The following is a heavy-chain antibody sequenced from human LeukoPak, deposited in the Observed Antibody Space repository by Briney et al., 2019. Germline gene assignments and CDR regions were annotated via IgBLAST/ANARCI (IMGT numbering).Heavy chain of an antibody. CDR1: GFTFSSYA. V-gene: IGHV3-23*01. CDR3: LPPTGYYVVDY. D-gene: IGHD3-9*01. Sequence: GSLRLSCAASGFTFSSYAMSWVRQAPGKGLEWVSAISGSGGSTYYADSVKGRFTISRDNSKNTLYLQMNSLRAEDTAVYYCLPPTGYYVVDYWGQGTLVTVSS. J-gene: IGHJ4*02. CDR2: ISGSGGST.